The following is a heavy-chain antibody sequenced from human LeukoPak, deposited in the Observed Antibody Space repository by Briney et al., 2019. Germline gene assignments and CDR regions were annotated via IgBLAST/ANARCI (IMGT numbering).Heavy chain of an antibody. CDR1: GFTFSSYA. V-gene: IGHV3-30-3*01. J-gene: IGHJ4*02. D-gene: IGHD3-10*01. Sequence: PGRSLRLSCAASGFTFSSYAMHWVRQAPGKGLEWVAVISYDGSNKYYADSVKGRFTISRDNSKNTLYLQMNSLRAEDTAVYYCARDQRLPPYYYGSGSCPNWGQGTLVTVSS. CDR2: ISYDGSNK. CDR3: ARDQRLPPYYYGSGSCPN.